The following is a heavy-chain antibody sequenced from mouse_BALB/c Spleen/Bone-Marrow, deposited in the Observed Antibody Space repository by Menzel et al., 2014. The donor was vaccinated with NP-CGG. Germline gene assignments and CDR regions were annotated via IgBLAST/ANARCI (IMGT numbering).Heavy chain of an antibody. Sequence: EVQRVESGGGLVQPGGSLRLSCATSGFTFTDYYMNWVRQPPGKALEWLGFIRNKANGYTTEYSASVKGRFTISRGNSQSILYLQMNTLRAEDSATYYCARDSRSTVSHFDYWGQGTTLTVSS. CDR2: IRNKANGYTT. J-gene: IGHJ2*01. CDR1: GFTFTDYY. V-gene: IGHV7-3*02. D-gene: IGHD1-1*01. CDR3: ARDSRSTVSHFDY.